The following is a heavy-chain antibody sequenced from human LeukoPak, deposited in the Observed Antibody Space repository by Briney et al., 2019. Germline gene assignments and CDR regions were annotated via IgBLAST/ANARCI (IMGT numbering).Heavy chain of an antibody. CDR1: GFIFNKYW. J-gene: IGHJ6*04. V-gene: IGHV3-7*01. Sequence: GGSLRLSCAASGFIFNKYWMTWFRQPPGKGLEWLANIKNDGSQTYYVDSVKGRFTISRDNAKNSLYLQMNSLRDEDTAIYYCAELGITMIGGVWGKGTTVTISS. D-gene: IGHD3-10*02. CDR3: AELGITMIGGV. CDR2: IKNDGSQT.